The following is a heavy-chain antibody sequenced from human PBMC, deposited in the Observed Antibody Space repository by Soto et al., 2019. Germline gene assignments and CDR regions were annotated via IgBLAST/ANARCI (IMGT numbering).Heavy chain of an antibody. CDR1: GFTFSSHG. J-gene: IGHJ6*02. CDR2: IWYDGNNK. D-gene: IGHD2-21*01. CDR3: ARGLWGMDV. V-gene: IGHV3-33*08. Sequence: PGGSLRLSCAASGFTFSSHGMHWVRQTPGKGLEWVAVIWYDGNNKYYADSVKGRFTISRDNSKNTLYLQMNSLRAEDTAVYYCARGLWGMDVWGQGTTVTVS.